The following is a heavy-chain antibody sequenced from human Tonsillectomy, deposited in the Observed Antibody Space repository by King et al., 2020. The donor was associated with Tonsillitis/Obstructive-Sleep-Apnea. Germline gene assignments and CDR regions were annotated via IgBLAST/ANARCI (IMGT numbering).Heavy chain of an antibody. CDR3: AREGAVMNAFDI. D-gene: IGHD2-8*01. V-gene: IGHV4-59*01. CDR2: IYYSGGT. J-gene: IGHJ3*02. CDR1: GGSISSYY. Sequence: VQLQESGPGLVKPSETLSLTCTVSGGSISSYYWSWIRQPPGKGLECIGYIYYSGGTNYNPSLKSRVTISVDTSKNQLSLKLSSVTAADTAVYYCAREGAVMNAFDIWGQGTMVTVSS.